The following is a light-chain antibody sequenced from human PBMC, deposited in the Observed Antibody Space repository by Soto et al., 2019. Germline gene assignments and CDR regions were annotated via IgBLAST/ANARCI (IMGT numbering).Light chain of an antibody. CDR2: DVS. Sequence: QSALTQPASVSGSPGQSITISCTGTSSDVGGYNYVSWYQQQPGKAPKLMIYDVSNRPAGVSNRFSGSKSGNTASLTISGRQAEDEADYYGSSYTSSSTLLYVFGTGTKVTVL. J-gene: IGLJ1*01. CDR3: SSYTSSSTLLYV. CDR1: SSDVGGYNY. V-gene: IGLV2-14*01.